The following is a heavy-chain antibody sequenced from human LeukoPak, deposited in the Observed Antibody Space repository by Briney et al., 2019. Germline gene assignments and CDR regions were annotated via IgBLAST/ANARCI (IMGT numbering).Heavy chain of an antibody. D-gene: IGHD5-24*01. J-gene: IGHJ4*02. CDR3: ARWRGVQSEFVY. CDR2: VKEDGSKK. CDR1: GFTFSTYW. Sequence: GGSLRLPCAASGFTFSTYWMSWVRQAPGKGLEWVASVKEDGSKKEYVDSVKGRFTISRDNAKNSVYLQMNTLRAEDTAVYYCARWRGVQSEFVYWGQGALVTVSS. V-gene: IGHV3-7*01.